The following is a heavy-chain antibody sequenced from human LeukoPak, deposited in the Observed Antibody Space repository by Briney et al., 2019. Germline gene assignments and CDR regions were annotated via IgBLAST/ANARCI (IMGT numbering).Heavy chain of an antibody. CDR2: IYPGDSDT. V-gene: IGHV5-51*01. J-gene: IGHJ5*02. Sequence: GESLKVSCKGSGYSFTSYWIAWVRQMPGKGLEWMGIIYPGDSDTRYSPSFQGQVTISADKSIRTAYLQWSSLKASDTAMYYCARVDRAHNWFDPWGQGTLVTVSS. CDR1: GYSFTSYW. CDR3: ARVDRAHNWFDP. D-gene: IGHD1-14*01.